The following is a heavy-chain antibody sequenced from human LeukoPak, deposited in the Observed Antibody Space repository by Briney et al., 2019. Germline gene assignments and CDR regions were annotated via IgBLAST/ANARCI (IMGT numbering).Heavy chain of an antibody. V-gene: IGHV3-33*01. D-gene: IGHD3-10*01. CDR2: IWYDGSNK. CDR3: TRDEALNARNYYGSGSYYPRGMDV. Sequence: GRSLRLSCAASGFTFSSYGMHWVRQAPGKGLEWVAVIWYDGSNKYYADSVKGRFTISRDNSKNTLYLQMNSLRAEDTAVYYCTRDEALNARNYYGSGSYYPRGMDVWGQGTTVTVSS. CDR1: GFTFSSYG. J-gene: IGHJ6*02.